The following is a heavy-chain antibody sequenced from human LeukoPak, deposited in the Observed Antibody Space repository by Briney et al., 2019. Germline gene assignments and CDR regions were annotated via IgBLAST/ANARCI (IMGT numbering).Heavy chain of an antibody. Sequence: GRSLRLSCAASGFTFSSYGMHWVRQAPGKGLEWVAVIRYDGSNKYYADSVKGRFTISRDNSKNTLYLQMNSLRAEDTAVYYCARDRLGGYSYGYDYWGQGALVTVSS. J-gene: IGHJ4*02. CDR3: ARDRLGGYSYGYDY. V-gene: IGHV3-33*08. CDR1: GFTFSSYG. D-gene: IGHD5-18*01. CDR2: IRYDGSNK.